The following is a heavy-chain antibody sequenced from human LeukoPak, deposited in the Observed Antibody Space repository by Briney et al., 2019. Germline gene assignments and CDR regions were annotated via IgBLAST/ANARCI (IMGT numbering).Heavy chain of an antibody. CDR2: IYYSGST. CDR3: ARTNYDFWSGYGFDP. CDR1: GGSISSSSYY. J-gene: IGHJ5*02. Sequence: SETLSLTCTVSGGSISSSSYYWGWIRQPPGKGLEWIGSIYYSGSTYYNPSLKSRVTISVDTSKNQFSLKLSSVTAADTAVYYCARTNYDFWSGYGFDPWGQGTLVTVSS. D-gene: IGHD3-3*01. V-gene: IGHV4-39*07.